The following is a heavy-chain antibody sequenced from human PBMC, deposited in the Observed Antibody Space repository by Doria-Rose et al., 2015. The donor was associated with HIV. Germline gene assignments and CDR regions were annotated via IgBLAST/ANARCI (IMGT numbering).Heavy chain of an antibody. CDR2: IFSDDER. D-gene: IGHD6-13*01. CDR1: GVSLSSPGMG. Sequence: SGPVLVKPTETPTLTCTVSGVSLSSPGMGVSWIRQPPGEALEWPANIFSDDERSYKTSLKSRLTISRGTSKSQVVLTMTDMDPVDTATYYCARIKSSRWYHKYYFDFWGQGTLVIVSA. CDR3: ARIKSSRWYHKYYFDF. V-gene: IGHV2-26*01. J-gene: IGHJ4*02.